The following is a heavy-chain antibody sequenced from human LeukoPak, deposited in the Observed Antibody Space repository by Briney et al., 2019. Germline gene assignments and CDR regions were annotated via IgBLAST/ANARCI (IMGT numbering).Heavy chain of an antibody. CDR2: IYSGGST. D-gene: IGHD6-13*01. CDR1: GFTVSSNY. J-gene: IGHJ6*03. V-gene: IGHV3-53*01. Sequence: GGSLRLSCAASGFTVSSNYMSWVRQAPGKGLEWVSVIYSGGSTYYADSVKGRFTISRDNSKNTLYLQMNSLRAEDTAVYYCARDQTSSWQNYYYYYMDVWGKGTTVTVSS. CDR3: ARDQTSSWQNYYYYYMDV.